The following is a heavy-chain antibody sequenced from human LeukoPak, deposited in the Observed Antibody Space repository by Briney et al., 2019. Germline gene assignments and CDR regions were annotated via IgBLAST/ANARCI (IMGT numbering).Heavy chain of an antibody. CDR3: TRHRYYYGSGSYYYYYYGMDV. Sequence: PGGSLRLSCAASGFTCSGSAMHWVRQASGKGLEWVGRIRSKANSYATAYAASVKGRFTISRDDSKNTAYLQMNSLKTEDTAVYYCTRHRYYYGSGSYYYYYYGMDVWGQGTTVTVSS. CDR1: GFTCSGSA. J-gene: IGHJ6*02. CDR2: IRSKANSYAT. V-gene: IGHV3-73*01. D-gene: IGHD3-10*01.